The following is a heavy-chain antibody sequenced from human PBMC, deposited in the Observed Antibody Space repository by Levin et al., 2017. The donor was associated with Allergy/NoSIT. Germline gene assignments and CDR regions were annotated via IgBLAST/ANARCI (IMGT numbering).Heavy chain of an antibody. CDR2: INHSGST. J-gene: IGHJ5*02. D-gene: IGHD1-26*01. CDR3: ARGPPPYIVGATSWFDP. Sequence: SQTLSLTCAVYGGSFSGYYWSWIRQPPGKGLEWIGEINHSGSTNYNPSLKSRVTISVDTSKNQFSLKLSSVTAADTAVYYCARGPPPYIVGATSWFDPWGQGTLVTVSS. CDR1: GGSFSGYY. V-gene: IGHV4-34*01.